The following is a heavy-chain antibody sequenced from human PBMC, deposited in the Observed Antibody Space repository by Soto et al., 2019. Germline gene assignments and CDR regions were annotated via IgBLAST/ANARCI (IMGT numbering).Heavy chain of an antibody. CDR1: GYTFTNYG. Sequence: QVQLVQSGAEVKKPGASVKVSCKASGYTFTNYGINWVRQAPGQGLEWMGWISAYNGNTNYAQKLRDRVTMTTDTSTTTAYMQLRTLRSDDTAVYYCARVDNIGEQWSDYWGQGTLVNVSS. CDR2: ISAYNGNT. V-gene: IGHV1-18*04. CDR3: ARVDNIGEQWSDY. J-gene: IGHJ4*02. D-gene: IGHD6-19*01.